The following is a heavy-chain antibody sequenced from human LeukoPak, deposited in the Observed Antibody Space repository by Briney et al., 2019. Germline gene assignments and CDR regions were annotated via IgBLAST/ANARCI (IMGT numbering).Heavy chain of an antibody. CDR2: IYYSGST. CDR3: ARSGFCSGGSCYRYYYYYGMDV. CDR1: GGSISSYY. D-gene: IGHD2-15*01. V-gene: IGHV4-59*01. J-gene: IGHJ6*02. Sequence: SETLSLTCTVSGGSISSYYWSWIRQPPGKGLEWIGYIYYSGSTNYNPSLKSRVTISVDTSKNQFSLKLSSVTAADTAVYYCARSGFCSGGSCYRYYYYYGMDVWGQGTTVTVSS.